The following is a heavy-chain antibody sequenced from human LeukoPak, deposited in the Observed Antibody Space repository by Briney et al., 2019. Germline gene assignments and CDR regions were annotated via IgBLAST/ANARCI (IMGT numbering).Heavy chain of an antibody. Sequence: QPGGSLRLSCEASGFTFDDYGMHWVRQAPGKGLEWVSTISWNSASVGYVDSVKGRFTISRDNAKKTLYLQMNSLRPEDTALYCCAKDYGYSSSWYDYWGQGTLVTVSS. J-gene: IGHJ4*02. CDR1: GFTFDDYG. CDR3: AKDYGYSSSWYDY. V-gene: IGHV3-9*01. D-gene: IGHD6-13*01. CDR2: ISWNSASV.